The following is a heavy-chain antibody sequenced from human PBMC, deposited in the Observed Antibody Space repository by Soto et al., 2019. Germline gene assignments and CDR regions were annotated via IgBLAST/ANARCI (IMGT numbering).Heavy chain of an antibody. J-gene: IGHJ4*02. CDR3: ARGRDPYCSSTSCYAPEDY. CDR1: GGTFSSYT. D-gene: IGHD2-2*01. V-gene: IGHV1-69*02. Sequence: GASVKVSCKASGGTFSSYTISWVRQAPGQGLEWMGRIIPILGIANYAQKFQGRVTITADKSTSTAYMELSGLRSEDTAVYYCARGRDPYCSSTSCYAPEDYWGQGTLVTVSS. CDR2: IIPILGIA.